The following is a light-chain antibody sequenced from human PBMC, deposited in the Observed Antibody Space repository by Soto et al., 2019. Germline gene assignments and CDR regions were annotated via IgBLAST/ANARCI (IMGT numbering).Light chain of an antibody. Sequence: QSVLTQPPSVSGAPGQGVTISCTGSSSNIGAGYDVHWYQQLPGAAPKLLIFGNDNRPSGVPDRFSGSRSGTSASLAITGLQAEDEADYYCQSYDRSLSGSVFGAGTKPPS. CDR3: QSYDRSLSGSV. CDR1: SSNIGAGYD. J-gene: IGLJ1*01. CDR2: GND. V-gene: IGLV1-40*01.